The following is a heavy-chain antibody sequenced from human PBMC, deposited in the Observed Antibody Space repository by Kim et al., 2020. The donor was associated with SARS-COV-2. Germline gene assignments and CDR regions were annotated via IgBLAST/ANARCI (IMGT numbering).Heavy chain of an antibody. Sequence: QKFQGRVTMTRDTSTSTVYMELSSLRSEDTAVYYCVYSTTVTTPYWYFDLWGRGTLVTVSS. D-gene: IGHD4-17*01. CDR3: VYSTTVTTPYWYFDL. J-gene: IGHJ2*01. V-gene: IGHV1-46*01.